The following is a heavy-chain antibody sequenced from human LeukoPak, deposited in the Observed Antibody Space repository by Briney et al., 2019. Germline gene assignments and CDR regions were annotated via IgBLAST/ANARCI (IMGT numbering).Heavy chain of an antibody. CDR1: GGSFSNYY. CDR2: INNSGSA. Sequence: SETLSLSCAVYGGSFSNYYWSWIRQPPGKGLEWIGEINNSGSANYNSSLKSRATISVDTSKNQFSLKLSSVTAADTATYYCARGGSELPEGYLDSWGQGTLVTVSS. J-gene: IGHJ4*02. D-gene: IGHD1-7*01. V-gene: IGHV4-34*01. CDR3: ARGGSELPEGYLDS.